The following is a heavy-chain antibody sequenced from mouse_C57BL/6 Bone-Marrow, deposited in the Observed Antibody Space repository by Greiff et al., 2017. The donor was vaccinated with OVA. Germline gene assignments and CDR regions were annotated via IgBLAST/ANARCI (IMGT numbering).Heavy chain of an antibody. V-gene: IGHV7-1*01. CDR3: ARDGDGYYVAY. J-gene: IGHJ3*01. CDR2: SRNKANDYTT. CDR1: GFTFSDFY. D-gene: IGHD2-3*01. Sequence: EVKLVESGGGLVQSGRSLRLSCATSGFTFSDFYMEWVRHAPGKGLEWIAASRNKANDYTTEYSASVKGRFIVSRDTSQSILYLQMNALRAEDTAIYYCARDGDGYYVAYWGQGTLVTVSA.